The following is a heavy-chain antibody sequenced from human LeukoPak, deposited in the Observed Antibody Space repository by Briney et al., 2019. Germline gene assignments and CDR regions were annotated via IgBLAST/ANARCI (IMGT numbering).Heavy chain of an antibody. CDR2: ISGSGGST. CDR3: AKDRVATIHYYYGMDV. D-gene: IGHD5-12*01. Sequence: GSLRLSCAASGFTFSSYAMSWVRQAPGKGLEWVSAISGSGGSTYYADSVKGRFTISRDNSKNTLYLQMNSLRAEDTAVYYCAKDRVATIHYYYGMDVWGKGTTVTVSS. CDR1: GFTFSSYA. V-gene: IGHV3-23*01. J-gene: IGHJ6*04.